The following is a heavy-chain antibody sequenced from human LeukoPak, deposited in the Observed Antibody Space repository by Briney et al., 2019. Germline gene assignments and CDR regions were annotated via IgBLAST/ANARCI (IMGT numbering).Heavy chain of an antibody. CDR2: ISGSGEST. CDR3: ASPSYRDF. CDR1: GFSFSSYG. D-gene: IGHD3-10*01. Sequence: GGSLRLSCAASGFSFSSYGMNWVRQAPGKGLEWVPGISGSGESTYYADSVKGRFTISRDNSKNTLYLQMNSLRDEDTAVYYCASPSYRDFWGQGTLVAVSS. J-gene: IGHJ4*02. V-gene: IGHV3-23*01.